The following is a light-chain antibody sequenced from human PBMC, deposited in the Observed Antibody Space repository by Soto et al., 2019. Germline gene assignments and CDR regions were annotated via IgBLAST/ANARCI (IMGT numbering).Light chain of an antibody. CDR1: QGISSY. CDR3: QQLSIYPIT. V-gene: IGKV1-9*01. J-gene: IGKJ5*01. CDR2: AAS. Sequence: DIQLTQSPSFLSASVGDRVTITCRASQGISSYLAWYQQKPGKAPKLLIYAASTLQSGIPSRFSGSGSGTEFTLTSSSLQREDSATYYRQQLSIYPITFGQGTRLDIK.